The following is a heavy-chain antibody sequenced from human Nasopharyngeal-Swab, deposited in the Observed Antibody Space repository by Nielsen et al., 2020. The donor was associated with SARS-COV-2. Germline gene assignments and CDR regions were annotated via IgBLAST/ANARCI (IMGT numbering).Heavy chain of an antibody. CDR2: ISSSSSYT. CDR3: ARDRHNWNYVFDY. V-gene: IGHV3-11*06. J-gene: IGHJ4*02. D-gene: IGHD1-7*01. CDR1: GFTFSDYY. Sequence: GESLKISCAASGFTFSDYYMSWIRQAPGKGLEWVSYISSSSSYTNYADSVQGRFTISRDNAKNSLYLQMNSLRAEDTAVYYCARDRHNWNYVFDYRGQGTLVTVSS.